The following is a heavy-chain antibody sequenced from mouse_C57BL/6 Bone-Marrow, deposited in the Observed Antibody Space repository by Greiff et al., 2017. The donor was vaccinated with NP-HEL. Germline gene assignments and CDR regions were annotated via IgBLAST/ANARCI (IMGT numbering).Heavy chain of an antibody. CDR1: GFSLTSYG. V-gene: IGHV2-2*01. Sequence: QVQLQQSGPGLVQPSQSLSITCTVSGFSLTSYGVHWVRQSPGEGLEWLGVIWSGGSTDYNAAFISRLSISKDNSKSQVFFKMNSLQADDTAIYYCARNWKNWAPYAMDYWGQGTSVTVSS. CDR2: IWSGGST. D-gene: IGHD4-1*01. J-gene: IGHJ4*01. CDR3: ARNWKNWAPYAMDY.